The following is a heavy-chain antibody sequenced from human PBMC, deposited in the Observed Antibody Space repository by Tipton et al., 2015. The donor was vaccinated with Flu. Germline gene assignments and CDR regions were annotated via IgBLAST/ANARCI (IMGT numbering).Heavy chain of an antibody. CDR3: ARVRIAPTESLGGMDV. CDR1: GYTFTDYY. Sequence: QVQLVQSGVEMKRPGASVKVSCKASGYTFTDYYIHWVRQAPGQGLEWMGWLNPNTGDTNYAQSFQGRVTTPRDTSISTAFLELSRLRFDDTAVYYCARVRIAPTESLGGMDVWGQGTTVTVSS. V-gene: IGHV1-2*02. CDR2: LNPNTGDT. J-gene: IGHJ6*02. D-gene: IGHD6-13*01.